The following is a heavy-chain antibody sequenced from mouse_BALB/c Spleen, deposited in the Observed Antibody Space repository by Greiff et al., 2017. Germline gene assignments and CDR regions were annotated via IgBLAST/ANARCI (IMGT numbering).Heavy chain of an antibody. CDR3: ARTTVESWAMDY. Sequence: VKLMESGPGLVAPSQSLSITCTVSGFSLTSYGVHWVRQPPGKGLEWLGVIWAGGSTNYNSALMSRLSISKDNSKSQVFLKMNSLQTDDTAMYYCARTTVESWAMDYWGQGTSVTVSS. CDR2: IWAGGST. D-gene: IGHD1-1*01. J-gene: IGHJ4*01. CDR1: GFSLTSYG. V-gene: IGHV2-9*02.